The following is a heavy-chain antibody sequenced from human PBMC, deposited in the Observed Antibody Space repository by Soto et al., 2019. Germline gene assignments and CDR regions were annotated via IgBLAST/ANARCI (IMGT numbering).Heavy chain of an antibody. CDR3: AKNGRPLGYCSGGSCYSEYYFDY. Sequence: GGSLRLSCAASGFTFSSYAMSWVRQAPGKGLEWVSAISGSGGSTYYADSVKGRFTISRDNSKNTLYLQMNSLRAEDTAVYYCAKNGRPLGYCSGGSCYSEYYFDYWGQGTLVTVSS. CDR1: GFTFSSYA. CDR2: ISGSGGST. D-gene: IGHD2-15*01. V-gene: IGHV3-23*01. J-gene: IGHJ4*02.